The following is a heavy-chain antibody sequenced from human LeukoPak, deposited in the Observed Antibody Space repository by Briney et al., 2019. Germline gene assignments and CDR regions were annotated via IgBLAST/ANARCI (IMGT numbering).Heavy chain of an antibody. Sequence: GGSLRLSCAASGFTFSTYGMHWVRQAPGEGLEWVAVISYDGSNKYYADSVKGRFTISRDNSKNTLYLQMNSLRAEDTAVYYCARAERQWLATDYWGQGTLVTASS. V-gene: IGHV3-30*03. CDR1: GFTFSTYG. D-gene: IGHD6-19*01. CDR3: ARAERQWLATDY. CDR2: ISYDGSNK. J-gene: IGHJ4*02.